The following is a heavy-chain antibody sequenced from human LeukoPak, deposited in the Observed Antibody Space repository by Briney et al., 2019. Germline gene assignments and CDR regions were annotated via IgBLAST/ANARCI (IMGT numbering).Heavy chain of an antibody. CDR2: IYSNGCT. J-gene: IGHJ5*02. D-gene: IGHD6-19*01. CDR1: GGSISSDLYY. V-gene: IGHV4-61*02. CDR3: ARGSGWNSFDP. Sequence: PSETLSLTCTVSGGSISSDLYYWTWLRQPAGKGLEWIVRIYSNGCTYYNPSLKSRVTMSLNTSKNQFSLRLGLVTAADTAFYYCARGSGWNSFDPWGQRTLVTVSS.